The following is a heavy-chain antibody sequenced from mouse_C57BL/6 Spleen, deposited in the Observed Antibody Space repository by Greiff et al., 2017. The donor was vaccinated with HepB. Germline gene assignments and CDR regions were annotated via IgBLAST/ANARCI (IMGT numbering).Heavy chain of an antibody. J-gene: IGHJ4*01. CDR3: ARWGGYYAAMDY. Sequence: VQGVESGAELVKPGASVKISCKASGYAFSSYWMNWVKQRPGKGLEWIGQIYHGDGDTNYNGKFKGKATMTADKSSSTAYMQLSSLTYEDSAVYFCARWGGYYAAMDYWGQGTSVTVSS. V-gene: IGHV1-80*01. CDR2: IYHGDGDT. CDR1: GYAFSSYW. D-gene: IGHD2-3*01.